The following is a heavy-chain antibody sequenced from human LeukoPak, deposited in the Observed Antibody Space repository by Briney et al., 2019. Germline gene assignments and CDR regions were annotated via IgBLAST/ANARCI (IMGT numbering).Heavy chain of an antibody. CDR2: TNPSGGST. D-gene: IGHD3-16*01. CDR1: GYTFTSYY. V-gene: IGHV1-46*01. Sequence: ASVKVSCKASGYTFTSYYMHWVRQAPGQGLEWMGITNPSGGSTSYAQKFQGRVTMTRDTSTSTVYMELSSLRSEDTAVYYCTRDSPSSSGANDAFDIWGQGTMVTVSS. J-gene: IGHJ3*02. CDR3: TRDSPSSSGANDAFDI.